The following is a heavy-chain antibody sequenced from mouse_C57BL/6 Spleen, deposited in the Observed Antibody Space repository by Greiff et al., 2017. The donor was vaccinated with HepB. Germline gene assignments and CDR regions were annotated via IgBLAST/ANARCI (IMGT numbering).Heavy chain of an antibody. Sequence: EVQLQQSGAELVRPGASVKLSCTASGFNIKDYYMHWVKQRPEQGLEWIGRIDPEDGDTEYAPKFQGKATMTADTSSNTAYLQLSSLTSEDTAVYYCSTPYEYDMNRYFDVWGAGTTVTVSS. CDR2: IDPEDGDT. V-gene: IGHV14-1*01. CDR1: GFNIKDYY. CDR3: STPYEYDMNRYFDV. J-gene: IGHJ1*01. D-gene: IGHD2-4*01.